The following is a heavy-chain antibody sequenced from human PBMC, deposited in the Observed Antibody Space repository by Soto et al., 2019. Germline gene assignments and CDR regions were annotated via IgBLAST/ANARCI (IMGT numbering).Heavy chain of an antibody. CDR1: GFTCSSYE. CDR3: ARVPDYYYYGMDV. J-gene: IGHJ6*02. CDR2: ISSSGSTI. Sequence: PGGSLRLSCAASGFTCSSYEMNWVRQAPGKGLEWVSYISSSGSTIYYADSVKGRFTISRDNAKNSLYLQMNSLRAEDTAVYYCARVPDYYYYGMDVWGQGTTVTVS. V-gene: IGHV3-48*03.